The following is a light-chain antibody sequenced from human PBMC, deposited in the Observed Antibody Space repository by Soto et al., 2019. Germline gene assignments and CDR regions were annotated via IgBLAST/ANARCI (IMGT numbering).Light chain of an antibody. CDR3: QQYNSYSEA. V-gene: IGKV1-5*03. CDR2: KAS. J-gene: IGKJ1*01. CDR1: QSISSY. Sequence: DIQMTQSPSSLSASVGDGVTITCRASQSISSYVSWYQQKPGKAPKLLIYKASTLKSGVPSRFSGSGSGTEFTLTISSLQPDDFATYYCQQYNSYSEAFGQGTKVDIK.